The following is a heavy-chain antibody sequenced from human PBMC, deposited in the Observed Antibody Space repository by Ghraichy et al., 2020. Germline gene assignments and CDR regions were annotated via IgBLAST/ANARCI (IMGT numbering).Heavy chain of an antibody. CDR1: GGSISSSSYY. Sequence: SETLSLTCTVSGGSISSSSYYWGWIRQPPGKGLEWIGSIYYSGSTYYNPSLKSRVTISVDTSKNQFSLKLSSVTAADTAVYYCARRSSSGWSNWFDPWGQGTLVTVSS. CDR2: IYYSGST. CDR3: ARRSSSGWSNWFDP. V-gene: IGHV4-39*01. J-gene: IGHJ5*02. D-gene: IGHD6-19*01.